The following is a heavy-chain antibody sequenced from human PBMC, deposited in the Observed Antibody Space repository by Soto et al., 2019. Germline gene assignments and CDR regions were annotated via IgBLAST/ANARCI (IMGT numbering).Heavy chain of an antibody. Sequence: PSETLSLTCAVYGGSFSGYYWSWIRQPPGKGLEWIGEINHSGSTNYNPSLKSRVTISVDTSKNQFSLKLSSVTAADTTVYYCARERMTGYYQTHLDVWGKGTLVTVDS. CDR1: GGSFSGYY. CDR3: ARERMTGYYQTHLDV. J-gene: IGHJ4*02. CDR2: INHSGST. D-gene: IGHD3-9*01. V-gene: IGHV4-34*01.